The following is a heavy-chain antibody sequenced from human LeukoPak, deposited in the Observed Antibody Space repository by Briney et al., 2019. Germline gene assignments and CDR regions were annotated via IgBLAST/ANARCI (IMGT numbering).Heavy chain of an antibody. V-gene: IGHV4-4*07. Sequence: PSETLSLTCTVSGASINSDYWTWVRQVAGKGLEWIGRIFASGSTNYNPYLRSRITMSVDTSKNQLSLDLSSVTAADTGVYYCARGWAPRGEKSSFASWGQGTLVTVSS. CDR2: IFASGST. J-gene: IGHJ4*02. D-gene: IGHD3-10*01. CDR3: ARGWAPRGEKSSFAS. CDR1: GASINSDY.